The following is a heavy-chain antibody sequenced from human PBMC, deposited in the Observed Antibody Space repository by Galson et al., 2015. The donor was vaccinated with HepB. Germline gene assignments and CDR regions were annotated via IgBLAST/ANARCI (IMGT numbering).Heavy chain of an antibody. CDR3: AREYTYYYGSGSPLDY. J-gene: IGHJ4*02. Sequence: SLRLSCAASGFTFSSYGMHWVRQAPGKGLEWVAVIWYDGSNKYYADSVKGRFTISRDNSKSTLYLQMNSLRAEDTAVYYCAREYTYYYGSGSPLDYWGRGTLVTVSS. CDR1: GFTFSSYG. V-gene: IGHV3-33*01. D-gene: IGHD3-10*01. CDR2: IWYDGSNK.